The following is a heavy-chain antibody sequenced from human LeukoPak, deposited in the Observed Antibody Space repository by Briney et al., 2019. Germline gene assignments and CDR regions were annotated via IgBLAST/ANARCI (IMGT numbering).Heavy chain of an antibody. CDR1: GLTFSDAW. CDR2: ILGKGSGGTT. Sequence: GGSLRLSCAVSGLTFSDAWMTWVRQAPGKGLEWVGRILGKGSGGTTDYPAPVQGRFTISRDDSKDTLYLEMNSLKTEDTAVYYCSWIRGALGFYFMDVWGKGTTVTISS. V-gene: IGHV3-15*01. CDR3: SWIRGALGFYFMDV. D-gene: IGHD3-10*01. J-gene: IGHJ6*03.